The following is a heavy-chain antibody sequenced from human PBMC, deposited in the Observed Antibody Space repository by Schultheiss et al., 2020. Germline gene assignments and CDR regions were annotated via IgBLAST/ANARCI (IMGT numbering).Heavy chain of an antibody. J-gene: IGHJ1*01. D-gene: IGHD3-10*01. CDR2: IIPIFGTA. CDR3: LLDGSGMFQH. Sequence: SVKVSCKASGYTFTGYYMHWVRQAPGQGLEWMGGIIPIFGTANYAQKFQGRVTITADKSTSTAYMELSSLRSEDTAVYYCLLDGSGMFQHWGQGTLVTVSS. CDR1: GYTFTGYY. V-gene: IGHV1-69*06.